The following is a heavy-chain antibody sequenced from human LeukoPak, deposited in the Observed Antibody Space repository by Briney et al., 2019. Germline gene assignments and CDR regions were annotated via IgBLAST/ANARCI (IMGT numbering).Heavy chain of an antibody. J-gene: IGHJ4*02. D-gene: IGHD3-16*01. CDR3: AKGVITFGGVYQPFDY. Sequence: PGGSLRLSCAASGFTFSSYAMSWVRQAPGKGLEWVSAISGSGGSTYYADSVKGRFTISRDNSKNTLYLQMNSLRAEDTAVYYCAKGVITFGGVYQPFDYWGQGTLVTVSS. V-gene: IGHV3-23*01. CDR2: ISGSGGST. CDR1: GFTFSSYA.